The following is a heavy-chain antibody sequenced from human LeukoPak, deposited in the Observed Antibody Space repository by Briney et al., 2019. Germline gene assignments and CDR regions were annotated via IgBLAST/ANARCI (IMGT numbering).Heavy chain of an antibody. CDR3: ARESGIAAALDL. Sequence: SGGSLRLSCAASGFTFSSYWMHWVRQAPGKGLAWVSRINTDGSSTSYADSVKGRFTISRDNAKNTLYLQMNSLRAEDTAVYYCARESGIAAALDLWGQGTLVTVSS. D-gene: IGHD6-13*01. CDR2: INTDGSST. CDR1: GFTFSSYW. V-gene: IGHV3-74*01. J-gene: IGHJ5*02.